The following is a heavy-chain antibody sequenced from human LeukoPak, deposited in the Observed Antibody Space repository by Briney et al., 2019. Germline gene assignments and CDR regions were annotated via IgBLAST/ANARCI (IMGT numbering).Heavy chain of an antibody. Sequence: PGGSLRLSCAASGFTFSSYGMSWVRQAPGKGLEWVSGISGSGGSTYYADSVKGRFTISRDNSENTLYLQMNSLRAEDTAVYYCARMTAEYYDSSGYYGYYYYYMDVWGKGTTVTISS. J-gene: IGHJ6*03. V-gene: IGHV3-23*01. CDR2: ISGSGGST. CDR3: ARMTAEYYDSSGYYGYYYYYMDV. D-gene: IGHD3-22*01. CDR1: GFTFSSYG.